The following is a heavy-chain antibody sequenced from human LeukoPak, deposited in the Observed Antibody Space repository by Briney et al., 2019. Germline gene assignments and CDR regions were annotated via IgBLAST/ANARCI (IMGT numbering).Heavy chain of an antibody. CDR1: GGSFSGYY. CDR3: ARGLSYGSGSYPIKQFDY. J-gene: IGHJ4*02. D-gene: IGHD3-10*01. CDR2: INHSGST. Sequence: KPSETLSLACAVYGGSFSGYYWSWIRQPPGKGLEWIGEINHSGSTNYNPSLKSRVTISVDTSKNQFSLKLSSVTAADTAVYYCARGLSYGSGSYPIKQFDYWGQGTLVTVSS. V-gene: IGHV4-34*01.